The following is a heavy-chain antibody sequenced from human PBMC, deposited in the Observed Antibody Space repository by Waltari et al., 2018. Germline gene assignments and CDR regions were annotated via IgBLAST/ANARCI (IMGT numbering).Heavy chain of an antibody. CDR2: IKSETDGGTT. D-gene: IGHD1-1*01. CDR3: TTGHNT. CDR1: GLIFRDAW. Sequence: EVQLVESGGGLVKRGGSLRLSCVASGLIFRDAWVSWIRQSPGKGLEWVGRIKSETDGGTTDYAAPVKGRFTISRDGSNNTLYLRMSSLKTEDSAVYYCTTGHNTWGQGTLVTVSS. V-gene: IGHV3-15*01. J-gene: IGHJ5*02.